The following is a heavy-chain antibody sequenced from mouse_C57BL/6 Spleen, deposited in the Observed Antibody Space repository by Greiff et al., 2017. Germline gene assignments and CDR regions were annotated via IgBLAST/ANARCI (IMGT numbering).Heavy chain of an antibody. CDR2: IDPISGGT. V-gene: IGHV1-72*01. CDR1: GYTFTSYW. CDR3: AGGYYPWGY. Sequence: VQLQESGAELVKPGASVKLSCKASGYTFTSYWMHWVKQRPGRGLEWIGRIDPISGGTKYNEKFKSKATLTVDKPSSQAYMQLSSLTSEDSAVYCCAGGYYPWGYWGQGTTLTVSS. J-gene: IGHJ2*01. D-gene: IGHD2-3*01.